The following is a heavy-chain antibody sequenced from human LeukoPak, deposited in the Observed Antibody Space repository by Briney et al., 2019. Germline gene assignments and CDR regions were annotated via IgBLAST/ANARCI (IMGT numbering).Heavy chain of an antibody. CDR2: INTDTGNP. CDR1: GYTFTTYA. CDR3: ARARYCSGGRCYGDY. V-gene: IGHV7-4-1*02. Sequence: GASVKVSCKASGYTFTTYAMNWVRQAPGRGLEWMGWINTDTGNPTYAQGFTGRFVFSLDTSVSTAYLQISSLKAEDTAVYYCARARYCSGGRCYGDYWGQGTLVTVSS. D-gene: IGHD2-15*01. J-gene: IGHJ4*02.